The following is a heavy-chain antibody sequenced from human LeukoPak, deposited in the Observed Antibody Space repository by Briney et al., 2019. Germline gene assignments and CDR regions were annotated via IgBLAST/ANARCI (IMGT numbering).Heavy chain of an antibody. J-gene: IGHJ6*02. CDR2: IYYSGST. Sequence: SETLSLTCTVSGGSISSYYWSWIRQPPGKGLEWIGYIYYSGSTNYNPSLKSRVTISVDTSKNQFSLKLSSVTAADTAVYYCARGYYYYDSSGYPRYYYYGMDVWGQGTTVTVSS. D-gene: IGHD3-22*01. CDR1: GGSISSYY. CDR3: ARGYYYYDSSGYPRYYYYGMDV. V-gene: IGHV4-59*01.